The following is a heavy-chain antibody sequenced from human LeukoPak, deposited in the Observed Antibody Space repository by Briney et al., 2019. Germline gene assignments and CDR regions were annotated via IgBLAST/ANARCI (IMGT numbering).Heavy chain of an antibody. J-gene: IGHJ4*02. V-gene: IGHV3-21*01. CDR3: ARDWVFYDILTGYIFDY. Sequence: GGSLRLSCTASGFTFTTYSMDWVRQAPGKGLEWVSSIDNSGTYIYYADSVKGRFTISRDNAKNSLYLQMNSLRAEDTAVYYCARDWVFYDILTGYIFDYWGQGTLVTVSS. CDR1: GFTFTTYS. CDR2: IDNSGTYI. D-gene: IGHD3-9*01.